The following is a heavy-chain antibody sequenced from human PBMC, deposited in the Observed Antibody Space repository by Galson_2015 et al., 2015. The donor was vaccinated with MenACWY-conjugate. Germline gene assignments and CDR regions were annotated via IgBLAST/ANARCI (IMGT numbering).Heavy chain of an antibody. Sequence: SLRLSCAASGFTFSDYDMSWVRQAPGKGLEWVSSISGSGDRTYYVDSVKGRFTISRDNSKNTLYLQMNSLRAEDTAVYYCADPPITAVWGQGTLVTVSS. CDR2: ISGSGDRT. CDR1: GFTFSDYD. D-gene: IGHD3-10*01. J-gene: IGHJ4*02. CDR3: ADPPITAV. V-gene: IGHV3-23*01.